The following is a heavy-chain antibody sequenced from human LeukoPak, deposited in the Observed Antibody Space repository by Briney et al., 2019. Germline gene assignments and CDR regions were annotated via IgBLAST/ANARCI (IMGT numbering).Heavy chain of an antibody. D-gene: IGHD3-3*01. CDR3: ARQEGLRFLEWLSLYMDV. V-gene: IGHV4-39*01. Sequence: SEALSLTCTVSGGSISSSSYYWGWIRQPPGTGLEWLGSIYYSGSTYYNPSLKSRVTISVDTAKNQFSLKQSSVTAADTAVYYCARQEGLRFLEWLSLYMDVWGKGTTVTV. J-gene: IGHJ6*03. CDR2: IYYSGST. CDR1: GGSISSSSYY.